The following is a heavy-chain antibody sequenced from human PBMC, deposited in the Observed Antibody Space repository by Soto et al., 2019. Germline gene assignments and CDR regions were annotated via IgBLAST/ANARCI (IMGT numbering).Heavy chain of an antibody. CDR3: ARHSSNFRYYYYAMDV. V-gene: IGHV5-51*01. J-gene: IGHJ6*02. D-gene: IGHD6-19*01. CDR1: GYSFTDYW. CDR2: IYPGDSDT. Sequence: PVESLKISCKGSGYSFTDYWICWVLELPGKGLEWMGIIYPGDSDTRYSPSFQGHVTITVDKSTSTAYLQWNTLKASDTAMYYCARHSSNFRYYYYAMDVWGQGTTVTVSS.